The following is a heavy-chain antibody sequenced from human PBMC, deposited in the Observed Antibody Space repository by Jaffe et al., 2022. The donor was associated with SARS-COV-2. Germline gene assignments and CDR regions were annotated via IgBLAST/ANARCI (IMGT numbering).Heavy chain of an antibody. CDR3: ASPAGYDFWSALRVGYYGMDV. CDR2: ISSSGSTI. CDR1: GFTFSDYY. Sequence: QVQLVESGGGLVKPGGSLRLSCAASGFTFSDYYMSWIRQAPGKGLEWVSYISSSGSTIYYADSVKGRFTISRDNAKNSLYLQMNSLRAEDTAVYYCASPAGYDFWSALRVGYYGMDVWGQGTTVTVSS. D-gene: IGHD3-3*01. V-gene: IGHV3-11*01. J-gene: IGHJ6*02.